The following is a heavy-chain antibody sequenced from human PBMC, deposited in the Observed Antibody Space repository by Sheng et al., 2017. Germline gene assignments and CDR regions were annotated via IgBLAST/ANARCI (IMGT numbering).Heavy chain of an antibody. CDR1: GFTFSASE. V-gene: IGHV3-48*03. CDR3: AKILRGGAMFGGDHSPFDY. D-gene: IGHD3-3*01. CDR2: INSGGDTI. Sequence: EVQLVESGGGLVQPGGSLRLSCVASGFTFSASEMTWVRQTLVKGLEWLSYINSGGDTIYYADSLGGRFTISRDNFKNTLYLQLNSLRAEDTAVYYCAKILRGGAMFGGDHSPFDYWGQGTLVTVSS. J-gene: IGHJ4*02.